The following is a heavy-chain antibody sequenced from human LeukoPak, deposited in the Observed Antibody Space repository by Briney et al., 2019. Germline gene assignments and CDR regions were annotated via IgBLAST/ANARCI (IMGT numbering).Heavy chain of an antibody. D-gene: IGHD6-6*01. Sequence: PSQTLSLTCTVSGGSISSGGYYWSWIRQHPGKGLEWIGYIYYSGSTYYNPSLKSRVTISVDTSKNQFSLKLSSVTAADTAVYYCARAPYSSSRGRKYFQHWGQGTLVTVSS. J-gene: IGHJ1*01. CDR3: ARAPYSSSRGRKYFQH. V-gene: IGHV4-31*03. CDR1: GGSISSGGYY. CDR2: IYYSGST.